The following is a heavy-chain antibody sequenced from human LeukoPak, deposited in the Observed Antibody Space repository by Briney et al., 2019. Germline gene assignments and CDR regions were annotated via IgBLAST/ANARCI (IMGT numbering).Heavy chain of an antibody. D-gene: IGHD3-22*01. Sequence: GGSLRLSCAASGFTFSSYAMSWVRQAPGKGLEGVSAISGSGGSTYYADSVKGRFTISRDNSKNTLYLQMNSLRAEDTAVYYCAKSGITMIVVALTFDIWGQGTMVTVSS. CDR3: AKSGITMIVVALTFDI. V-gene: IGHV3-23*01. CDR2: ISGSGGST. CDR1: GFTFSSYA. J-gene: IGHJ3*02.